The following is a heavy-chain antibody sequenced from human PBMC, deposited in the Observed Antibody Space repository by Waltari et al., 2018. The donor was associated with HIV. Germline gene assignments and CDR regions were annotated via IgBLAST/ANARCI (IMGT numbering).Heavy chain of an antibody. CDR1: GYTFTSYD. Sequence: HVQLGQSGAEVQKPGASVKVSGTASGYTFTSYDINWVRQAPGQGLEWMGWMNPNSANTGYAQGCQSRVTMTRSTSIGTAYMELSSLGSEDTSVYYCARDGVRGDRYFDYWGQGTLVTVSS. J-gene: IGHJ4*02. CDR3: ARDGVRGDRYFDY. CDR2: MNPNSANT. V-gene: IGHV1-8*01. D-gene: IGHD3-16*01.